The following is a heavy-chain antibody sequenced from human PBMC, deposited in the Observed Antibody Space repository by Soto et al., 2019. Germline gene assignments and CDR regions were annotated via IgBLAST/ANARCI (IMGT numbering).Heavy chain of an antibody. D-gene: IGHD3-3*01. J-gene: IGHJ6*02. CDR3: AKGVHRITIFGVVIIHPEYYYYGMDV. V-gene: IGHV3-23*01. CDR1: GFTFSSYA. CDR2: ISGSGGST. Sequence: GGSLRLSCAASGFTFSSYAMSWVRQAPGKGLEWVSAISGSGGSTYYADSVKGRFTISRDNSKNTLYLQMNSLRAEDTAVYYCAKGVHRITIFGVVIIHPEYYYYGMDVWGQATMLTVS.